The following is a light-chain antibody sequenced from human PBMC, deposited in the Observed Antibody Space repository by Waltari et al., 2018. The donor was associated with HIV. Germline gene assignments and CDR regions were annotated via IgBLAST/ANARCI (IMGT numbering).Light chain of an antibody. CDR3: QQYYSTPSIT. J-gene: IGKJ5*01. Sequence: DIVMTQSPDSLAVSLGARVTINCKSCQRVLYSSNNKNYLDWYQQKPRQPPKLLIYWASTRESGVPDRFIGSGSGTDFTLTSSSLQAEDVAVYYCQQYYSTPSITFGQGTRLEIK. CDR1: QRVLYSSNNKNY. CDR2: WAS. V-gene: IGKV4-1*01.